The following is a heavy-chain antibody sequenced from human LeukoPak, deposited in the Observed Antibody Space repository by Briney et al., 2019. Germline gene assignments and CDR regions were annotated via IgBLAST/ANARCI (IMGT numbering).Heavy chain of an antibody. CDR2: IFYSGGT. CDR1: GGAITTYY. CDR3: ARGGGSYYGDAFDI. D-gene: IGHD1-26*01. V-gene: IGHV4-59*01. J-gene: IGHJ3*02. Sequence: PSETLSLTCTVSGGAITTYYWGWIRQPPGKGLEWIGYIFYSGGTNYNPSLKSRVTISVDTSKNQFSLKLSSVTAADTAVYYCARGGGSYYGDAFDIWGQGTMVTVSS.